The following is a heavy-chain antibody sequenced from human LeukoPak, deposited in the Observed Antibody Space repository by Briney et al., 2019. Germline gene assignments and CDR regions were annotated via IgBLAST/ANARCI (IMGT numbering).Heavy chain of an antibody. V-gene: IGHV4-59*11. CDR3: ARSMIPYYFDF. J-gene: IGHJ4*02. Sequence: PSETLSLSCTVAVGFMSSLYWSWLRQPPGKGLEWIGFVYYTGSTNYNPSLRSRVTVSVDTSKNQFSLKLSSVTAADTAVYYCARSMIPYYFDFWGQGTLVTVSS. CDR2: VYYTGST. D-gene: IGHD3-22*01. CDR1: VGFMSSLY.